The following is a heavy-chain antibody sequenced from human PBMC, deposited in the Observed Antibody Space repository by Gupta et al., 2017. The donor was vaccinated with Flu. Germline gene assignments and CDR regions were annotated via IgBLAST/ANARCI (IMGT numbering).Heavy chain of an antibody. V-gene: IGHV4-34*01. D-gene: IGHD6-6*01. J-gene: IGHJ4*02. Sequence: IRQSPGKGREWIGEINHNGRIVNYNPSLKSRVLISVDRSKNQFSLKVNSVTAADTAVYYCTRTPDITARPFDYWGQGTLVTVSS. CDR2: INHNGRIV. CDR3: TRTPDITARPFDY.